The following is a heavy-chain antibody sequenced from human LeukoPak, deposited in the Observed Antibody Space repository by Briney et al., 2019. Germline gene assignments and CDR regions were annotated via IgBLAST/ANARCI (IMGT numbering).Heavy chain of an antibody. Sequence: ASVKVSCKASGYTLTSYPLHWVRQAPGQGLEWMGIINPSGGSTNYAQKFQGRVTLTRDTSTSTVYMELSSLRSDDTAVYYCARLGYCSSTTCQWGQGTLVTVSS. CDR3: ARLGYCSSTTCQ. J-gene: IGHJ4*02. D-gene: IGHD2-2*01. V-gene: IGHV1-46*01. CDR2: INPSGGST. CDR1: GYTLTSYP.